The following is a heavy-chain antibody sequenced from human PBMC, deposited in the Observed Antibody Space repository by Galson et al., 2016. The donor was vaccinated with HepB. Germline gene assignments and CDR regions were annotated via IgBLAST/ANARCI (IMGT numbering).Heavy chain of an antibody. Sequence: ETLSLTCAVSGGSISSTNWWSWVRQPPGKGLEWIGEISHSGSTNYNPSLKSRVIISVDKSKNQFSLNVNSVTAADTAVYYCAKRAHATGDYCGMDVWGQGTTVTVSS. V-gene: IGHV4-4*02. CDR3: AKRAHATGDYCGMDV. J-gene: IGHJ6*02. CDR1: GGSISSTNW. CDR2: ISHSGST. D-gene: IGHD2-15*01.